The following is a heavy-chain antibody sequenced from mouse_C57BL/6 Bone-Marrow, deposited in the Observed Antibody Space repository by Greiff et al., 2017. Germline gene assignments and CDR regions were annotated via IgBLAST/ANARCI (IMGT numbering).Heavy chain of an antibody. J-gene: IGHJ4*01. V-gene: IGHV1-81*01. CDR1: GYTFTSYG. Sequence: QVQLQQPGAELVKPGASVKLSCKASGYTFTSYGISWVKQRTGQGLEWIGEIYSRSGNTYYNEKLKGKAILTADKSSRKAYMELCSLTSEDYAVYFCAFYGPYAMDYWGQGTSVTVSS. D-gene: IGHD1-1*01. CDR3: AFYGPYAMDY. CDR2: IYSRSGNT.